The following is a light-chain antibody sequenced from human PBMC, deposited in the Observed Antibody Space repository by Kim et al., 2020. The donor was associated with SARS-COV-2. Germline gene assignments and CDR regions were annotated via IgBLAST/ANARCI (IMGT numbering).Light chain of an antibody. CDR3: NSRDSNDYVV. CDR2: GKD. Sequence: VALGQTVRITCQGDSLRSYSATWYQQKPRQAPKVVIYGKDNRPSGVPDRFSGSSSGNTAYLTITGTQAGDEADYYCNSRDSNDYVVFGGGTKVTVL. V-gene: IGLV3-19*01. CDR1: SLRSYS. J-gene: IGLJ2*01.